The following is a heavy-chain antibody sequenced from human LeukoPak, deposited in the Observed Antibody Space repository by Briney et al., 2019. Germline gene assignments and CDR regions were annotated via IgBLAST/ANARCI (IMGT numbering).Heavy chain of an antibody. V-gene: IGHV3-21*01. CDR3: AREPVWGSYRYIDP. Sequence: KPGGSLRLSCAASGFTFSSHSMNWVRQAPGKGLEWVSSISSSSSYIYYADSVKGRFTISRDNAKNSLYLQMNSLRAEDTAVYYCAREPVWGSYRYIDPWGQGTLVTVSS. D-gene: IGHD3-16*02. CDR2: ISSSSSYI. J-gene: IGHJ5*02. CDR1: GFTFSSHS.